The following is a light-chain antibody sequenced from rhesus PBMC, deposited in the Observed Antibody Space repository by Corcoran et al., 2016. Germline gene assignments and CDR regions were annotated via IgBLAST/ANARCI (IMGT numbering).Light chain of an antibody. Sequence: DIQMTQSPSSLSASVGDRVTITCRASENVNNYLTWYQQKPGKAPKLLIYTASTLQSGFPSRFSGSGSGKEYTFTISSLQPEDVATYYCQHGYGTPLTFGGGTKVELK. CDR1: ENVNNY. CDR3: QHGYGTPLT. J-gene: IGKJ4*01. CDR2: TAS. V-gene: IGKV1-74*01.